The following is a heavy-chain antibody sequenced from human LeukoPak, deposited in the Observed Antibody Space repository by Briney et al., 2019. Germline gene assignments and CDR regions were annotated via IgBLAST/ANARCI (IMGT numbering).Heavy chain of an antibody. CDR1: GGSISSSNW. J-gene: IGHJ5*02. CDR3: ARDRRDCSSTSCYSWFDP. Sequence: PSGTLSLTCAVSGGSISSSNWWSWVRQPPGKGLEWIGEIYHSGSTNYNPSLKSRVTISVDKSKNQFSLKLSSVTAADTAVYYCARDRRDCSSTSCYSWFDPWGQGTLVTVSS. CDR2: IYHSGST. D-gene: IGHD2-2*02. V-gene: IGHV4-4*02.